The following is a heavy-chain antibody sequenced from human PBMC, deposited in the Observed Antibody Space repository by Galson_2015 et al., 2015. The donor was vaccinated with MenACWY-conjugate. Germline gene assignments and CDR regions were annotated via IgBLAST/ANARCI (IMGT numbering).Heavy chain of an antibody. J-gene: IGHJ6*02. D-gene: IGHD1-14*01. Sequence: SLRLSCAASGFTFSFYSMNWVRQAPGKGLEWVSSISSSSSHKNYADSVRGRFTISRDNAKNSLYLQMNSLRAEDTAVYYCARHEPDINGYYYGMDVWGQGTTVTVSS. CDR3: ARHEPDINGYYYGMDV. CDR1: GFTFSFYS. CDR2: ISSSSSHK. V-gene: IGHV3-21*06.